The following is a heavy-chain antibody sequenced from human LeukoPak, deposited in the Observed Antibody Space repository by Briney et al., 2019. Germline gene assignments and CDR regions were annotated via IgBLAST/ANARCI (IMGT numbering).Heavy chain of an antibody. CDR3: ARSRRSYGAYYDFWSGYYTIDY. V-gene: IGHV1-18*01. D-gene: IGHD3-3*01. Sequence: ASVKVSCKASGYTFTSYGISWVRQAPGQGLEWMGWISAYNGNTNYAQKLQGRVTMTTDTSTSTAYMELRSLRSDDTAVYYCARSRRSYGAYYDFWSGYYTIDYWGQGTLVTVSS. CDR2: ISAYNGNT. J-gene: IGHJ4*02. CDR1: GYTFTSYG.